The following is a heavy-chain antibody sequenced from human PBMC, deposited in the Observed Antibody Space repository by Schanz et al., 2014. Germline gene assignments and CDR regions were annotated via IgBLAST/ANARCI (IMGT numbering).Heavy chain of an antibody. Sequence: GQLAESGGGLVQPGGSLRLSCAASGFAFSKYWMSWVRQAPGKGLEWVAVIWADGSGKYYADSVKGRFTISRDSPKNTLYLQMNSLRAEDTALYYCARDSRPYYDKSMDVWGQGTTVAVSS. CDR2: IWADGSGK. CDR1: GFAFSKYW. D-gene: IGHD3-9*01. CDR3: ARDSRPYYDKSMDV. V-gene: IGHV3-33*08. J-gene: IGHJ6*02.